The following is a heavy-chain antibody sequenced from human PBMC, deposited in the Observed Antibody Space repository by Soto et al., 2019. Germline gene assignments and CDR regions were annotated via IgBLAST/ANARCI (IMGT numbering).Heavy chain of an antibody. CDR1: GFTFSSYW. Sequence: GGSLRLSCAASGFTFSSYWMHWVRQAPGKGLVWVSRINSDGSSTSYADSVKGRFTISRDNAKNTLYLQMNSLRAEDTAVYYCAREAAGYDFWSGYYGYWGQGTLVTVSS. J-gene: IGHJ4*02. CDR2: INSDGSST. V-gene: IGHV3-74*01. CDR3: AREAAGYDFWSGYYGY. D-gene: IGHD3-3*01.